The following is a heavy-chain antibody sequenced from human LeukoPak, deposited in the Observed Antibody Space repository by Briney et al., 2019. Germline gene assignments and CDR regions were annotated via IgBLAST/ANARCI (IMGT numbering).Heavy chain of an antibody. Sequence: SETLSLTCTVSGGSISSYYWSWIRQPPGKGLEWIGYIYYSGSTNYNPSLKSRVTISVDTSKNQFSLKLSSVTAADTAVYYCARGRLAAAGDYWGQGTLVIVSS. D-gene: IGHD6-13*01. CDR3: ARGRLAAAGDY. CDR1: GGSISSYY. V-gene: IGHV4-59*01. J-gene: IGHJ4*02. CDR2: IYYSGST.